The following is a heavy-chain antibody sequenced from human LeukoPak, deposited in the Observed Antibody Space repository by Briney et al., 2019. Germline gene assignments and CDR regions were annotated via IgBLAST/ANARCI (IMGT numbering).Heavy chain of an antibody. CDR2: ISGSSSYI. CDR1: GFTFSSYS. J-gene: IGHJ6*02. Sequence: PGGSLRLSCAAPGFTFSSYSMNWVRQAPGKGLEWVSSISGSSSYIYYADSVKGRFTISRDNAKNSLYLQMNSLGAEDTAVYYCARPGSGSGSYLGMDVWGQGTTVTVSS. D-gene: IGHD3-10*01. V-gene: IGHV3-21*01. CDR3: ARPGSGSGSYLGMDV.